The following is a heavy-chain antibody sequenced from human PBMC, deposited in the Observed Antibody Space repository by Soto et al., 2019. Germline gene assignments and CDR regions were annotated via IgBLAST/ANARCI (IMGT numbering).Heavy chain of an antibody. CDR1: GFTFDDYA. CDR3: VKDESINWYSGHFRH. CDR2: INWNSGSI. D-gene: IGHD6-13*01. V-gene: IGHV3-9*01. Sequence: GGSLGLSCAASGFTFDDYAMHWVRQVPGKGLEWVSGINWNSGSIGYGDSVKGRFAISRDNAKNSLHLQMNSLSAEDTAFYYCVKDESINWYSGHFRHWGQGTLVTVSS. J-gene: IGHJ1*01.